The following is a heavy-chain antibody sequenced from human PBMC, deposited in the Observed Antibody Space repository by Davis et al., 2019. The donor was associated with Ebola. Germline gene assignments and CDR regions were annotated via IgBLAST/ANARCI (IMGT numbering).Heavy chain of an antibody. V-gene: IGHV3-23*01. Sequence: PGGSLRLSCAASGFTFSSYCMSWVRQTPGKGLKWVSGISASGGNRYYGDSVKGRFTISRDNSKNTLYLQMNSLRAEDTAVYYCAKFSLSGTIYYYGMDVWGQGTTVTVSS. CDR3: AKFSLSGTIYYYGMDV. CDR1: GFTFSSYC. CDR2: ISASGGNR. J-gene: IGHJ6*02. D-gene: IGHD1-7*01.